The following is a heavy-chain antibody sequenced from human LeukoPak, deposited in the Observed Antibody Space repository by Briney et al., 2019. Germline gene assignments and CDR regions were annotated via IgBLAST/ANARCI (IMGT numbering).Heavy chain of an antibody. Sequence: GGSLRLSCAASRFTFSSYAMHWVRQAPGKGLEWVAVISYDGSNKYYADSVKGRFIISRDNSKNTLYLQMNSLRAEDTAVYYCAREAPGGDYFDYWGQGTLVTVSS. CDR3: AREAPGGDYFDY. V-gene: IGHV3-30-3*01. D-gene: IGHD3-10*01. CDR1: RFTFSSYA. J-gene: IGHJ4*02. CDR2: ISYDGSNK.